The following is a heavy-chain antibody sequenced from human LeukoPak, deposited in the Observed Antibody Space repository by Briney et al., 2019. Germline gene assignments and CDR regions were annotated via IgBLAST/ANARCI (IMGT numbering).Heavy chain of an antibody. J-gene: IGHJ6*03. V-gene: IGHV3-30-3*01. D-gene: IGHD2-8*01. CDR3: ARDRQTLYAYYYYYYMDV. Sequence: GRSLRLSCAASGFTFSSYAMHWVRQAPGKGLEWVAVISYDGSNKYYADSVKGRFTISRDNSKNTLYLQMNSLRAEDTAVYYCARDRQTLYAYYYYYYMDVWGKGTTVTVSS. CDR2: ISYDGSNK. CDR1: GFTFSSYA.